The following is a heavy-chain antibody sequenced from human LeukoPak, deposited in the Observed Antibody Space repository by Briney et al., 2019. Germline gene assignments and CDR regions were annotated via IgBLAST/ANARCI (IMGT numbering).Heavy chain of an antibody. Sequence: GGSLRLSCSASGFTFNNYALTWVRQTPGKGLECVSAISGDGVSPYYADSVRGGFTISRDNSKNTLYLQMNSLRVEDTAVYFCARDPGAFPYFFDSWGQGTLVTVSS. CDR2: ISGDGVSP. CDR1: GFTFNNYA. CDR3: ARDPGAFPYFFDS. D-gene: IGHD4/OR15-4a*01. V-gene: IGHV3-23*01. J-gene: IGHJ4*02.